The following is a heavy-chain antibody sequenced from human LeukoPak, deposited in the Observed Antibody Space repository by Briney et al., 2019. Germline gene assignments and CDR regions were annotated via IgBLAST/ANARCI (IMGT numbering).Heavy chain of an antibody. D-gene: IGHD5-12*01. V-gene: IGHV3-30*03. CDR1: GFTFSSYG. CDR2: ISYDGSNK. J-gene: IGHJ4*02. CDR3: ATFDSGYDHFDY. Sequence: GRSLRLSCAASGFTFSSYGMHWVRQAPGKGLEWVAVISYDGSNKYYADSVKGRFTISRDNSKNTLYLQMNSLRAEDTAVYYCATFDSGYDHFDYWGQGTLVTVSS.